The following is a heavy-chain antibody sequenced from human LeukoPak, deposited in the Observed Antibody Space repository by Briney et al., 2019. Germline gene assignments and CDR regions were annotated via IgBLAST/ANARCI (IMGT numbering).Heavy chain of an antibody. V-gene: IGHV3-30*18. D-gene: IGHD3-22*01. Sequence: GGSLRLSCAASGFTFSSYGMHWVRQAPGKGLEWVAVISYDGSNKYYADSVKGRFTISRDNSKNTLYLQMNSLRAEDTAVYHCAKGIYYYDSSGYYPWGQGTLVTVSS. J-gene: IGHJ5*02. CDR1: GFTFSSYG. CDR3: AKGIYYYDSSGYYP. CDR2: ISYDGSNK.